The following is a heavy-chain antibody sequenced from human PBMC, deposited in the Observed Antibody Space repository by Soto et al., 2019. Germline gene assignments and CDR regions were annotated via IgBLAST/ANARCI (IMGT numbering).Heavy chain of an antibody. CDR2: IYYSGST. J-gene: IGHJ5*02. CDR3: ARGNDP. Sequence: PSETLSLTCTVSGGSVSDGSYSWSWIRQPPGKGLEWIGYIYYSGSTNYNPSLKSRVTISVDTAKNQLSLKLTSVTPADTAVYYCARGNDPWGQGTQVTVSS. CDR1: GGSVSDGSYS. V-gene: IGHV4-61*01.